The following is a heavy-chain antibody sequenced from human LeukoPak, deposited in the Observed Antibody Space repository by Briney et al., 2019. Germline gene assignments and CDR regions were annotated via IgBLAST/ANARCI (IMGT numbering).Heavy chain of an antibody. D-gene: IGHD7-27*01. V-gene: IGHV4-61*02. CDR2: IYTSGST. CDR1: GGSISSGSYY. Sequence: PSETLSLTCTVSGGSISSGSYYWSWIRQPAGKGLEWIGRIYTSGSTNYNPSLKSRVTISVDTSKNQFPLKLSSVTAPDTAAYYCAGLGTTTGYYYMDVWGKGTTVTASS. J-gene: IGHJ6*03. CDR3: AGLGTTTGYYYMDV.